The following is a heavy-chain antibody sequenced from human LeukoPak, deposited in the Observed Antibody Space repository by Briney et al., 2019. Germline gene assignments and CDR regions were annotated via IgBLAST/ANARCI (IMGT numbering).Heavy chain of an antibody. V-gene: IGHV1-69*13. J-gene: IGHJ6*04. Sequence: GASVKVSCKASGGTLSTYAISWVRQAPGQGLEWMGGIIPIFGTANYAQKFQGRVTITADESTSTAYMELSSLRSEDTAVYYCARVETTPGYSSLRYYYYGMDVWGKGTTVTVSS. CDR2: IIPIFGTA. CDR3: ARVETTPGYSSLRYYYYGMDV. CDR1: GGTLSTYA. D-gene: IGHD6-13*01.